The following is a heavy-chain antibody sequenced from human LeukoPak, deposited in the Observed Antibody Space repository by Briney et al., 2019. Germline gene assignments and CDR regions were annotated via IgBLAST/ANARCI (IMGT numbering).Heavy chain of an antibody. D-gene: IGHD4-11*01. CDR1: GGSFSGAY. Sequence: SETLSLPCAVYGGSFSGAYWSWIRQPPGKGREWIGEIIHSGGTTYKPSLKTRVTISVDTSKNQFSLKLNSVTAADTAVYYCARLRRTTPLGYYYYMDVRGKGTTVTVSS. CDR2: IIHSGGT. V-gene: IGHV4-34*12. CDR3: ARLRRTTPLGYYYYMDV. J-gene: IGHJ6*03.